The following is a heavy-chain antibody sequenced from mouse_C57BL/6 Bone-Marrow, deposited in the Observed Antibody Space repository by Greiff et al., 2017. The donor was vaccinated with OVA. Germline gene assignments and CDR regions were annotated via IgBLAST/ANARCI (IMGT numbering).Heavy chain of an antibody. CDR2: IDPSDSET. J-gene: IGHJ1*03. CDR3: ASWVSYDGYPLWYFDV. V-gene: IGHV1-52*01. Sequence: QVQLQQPGAELVRPGSSVKLSCKASGYTFTSYWMHWVKQRPIQGLEWIGNIDPSDSETHYNQKFKDKATLTVDKSSSTAYMQLSSLTSEDSAVYYCASWVSYDGYPLWYFDVWGTGTTVTVSS. D-gene: IGHD2-3*01. CDR1: GYTFTSYW.